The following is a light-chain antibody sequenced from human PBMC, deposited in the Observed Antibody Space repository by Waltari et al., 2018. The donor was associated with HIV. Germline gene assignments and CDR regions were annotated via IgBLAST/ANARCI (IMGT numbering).Light chain of an antibody. V-gene: IGLV3-25*03. J-gene: IGLJ3*02. CDR1: ALPKQY. CDR2: NDT. Sequence: SYELTQPPSVSVSPGQTARITCSGDALPKQYAYWYQPRPGQAPGLVIYNDTRRPSGRPERFSGSSSGRTATLTIIGVQAQDEADYHCQSADSNASLWVFGGGTKLTVL. CDR3: QSADSNASLWV.